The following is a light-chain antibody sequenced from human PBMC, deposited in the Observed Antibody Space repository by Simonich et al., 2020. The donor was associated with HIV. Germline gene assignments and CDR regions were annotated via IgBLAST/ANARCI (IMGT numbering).Light chain of an antibody. Sequence: EIVMTQSPVTLSVSPGERATLSCRASQNVSSNLAWYQQKPGQDPSLLIYGASTRATGIPVRFSGSGSGTEFTLTISSMQSEDFAVYYCQQYNNWPPAFGQGTKVEIK. CDR3: QQYNNWPPA. CDR2: GAS. V-gene: IGKV3-15*01. CDR1: QNVSSN. J-gene: IGKJ1*01.